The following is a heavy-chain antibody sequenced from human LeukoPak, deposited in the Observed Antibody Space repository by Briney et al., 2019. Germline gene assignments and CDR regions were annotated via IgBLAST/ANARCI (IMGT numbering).Heavy chain of an antibody. V-gene: IGHV1-24*01. CDR1: GYTLTELS. CDR2: FYPEDGET. J-gene: IGHJ4*02. Sequence: GASVKASCKVSGYTLTELSMHWVRQAPGKGREWMGGFYPEDGETIYAQKFQGRVTMTEDTSTDTAYMELSSLRSEDTAVYYCATDRMVRGVMTYFDYWGQGTLVTVSS. CDR3: ATDRMVRGVMTYFDY. D-gene: IGHD3-10*01.